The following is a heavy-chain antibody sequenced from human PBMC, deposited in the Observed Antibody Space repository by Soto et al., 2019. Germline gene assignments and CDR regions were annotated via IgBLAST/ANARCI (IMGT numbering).Heavy chain of an antibody. CDR1: GFTFSSYA. Sequence: EVQLLESGGGLVQPGGSLRLSCAASGFTFSSYAMSWVRQAPGKGLEWVSAISGSGGSTYYADSVKGRFTISRDNSKNTLYLQMNSLRAEDTAVYYCAKSRRVARRPGTYYFDYWGQGTLVTVSS. V-gene: IGHV3-23*01. CDR2: ISGSGGST. CDR3: AKSRRVARRPGTYYFDY. D-gene: IGHD6-19*01. J-gene: IGHJ4*02.